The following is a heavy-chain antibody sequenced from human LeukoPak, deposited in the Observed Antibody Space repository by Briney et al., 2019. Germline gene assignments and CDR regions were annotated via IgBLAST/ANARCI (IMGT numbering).Heavy chain of an antibody. CDR1: GYTFTSYY. CDR3: ARDWHWGFDL. CDR2: INPSGGST. J-gene: IGHJ2*01. Sequence: ASVKVSCKASGYTFTSYYMHWVRQAPGQGREWMGIINPSGGSTNYAQKFQGRVTMTRDTSTNTVYMELSSLRSEDTAVYYCARDWHWGFDLWGRGTLVTVSS. V-gene: IGHV1-46*01.